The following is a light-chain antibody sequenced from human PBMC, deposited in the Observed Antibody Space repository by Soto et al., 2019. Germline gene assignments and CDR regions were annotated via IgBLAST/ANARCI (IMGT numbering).Light chain of an antibody. Sequence: QSVLTQPPSASGTPGQRVTISCSGSSSNIGGNPVNWYQQLPGTAPKLLIYSDNQRPSGVPDRFSGSKSGTSASLAISGLQSDEEAEYYCAAWDDSLNGRVFGGGTKLTVL. CDR2: SDN. V-gene: IGLV1-44*01. J-gene: IGLJ2*01. CDR1: SSNIGGNP. CDR3: AAWDDSLNGRV.